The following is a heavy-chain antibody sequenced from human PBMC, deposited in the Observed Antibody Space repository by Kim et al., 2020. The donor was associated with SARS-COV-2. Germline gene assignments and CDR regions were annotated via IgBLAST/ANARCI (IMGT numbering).Heavy chain of an antibody. CDR3: ARRDLREDV. J-gene: IGHJ6*02. Sequence: SSTSYADSVKSRFTISSDNAKNTLYLQMNSLRAEDTAVYYCARRDLREDVWGQGTTVTVSS. CDR2: SST. V-gene: IGHV3-74*01.